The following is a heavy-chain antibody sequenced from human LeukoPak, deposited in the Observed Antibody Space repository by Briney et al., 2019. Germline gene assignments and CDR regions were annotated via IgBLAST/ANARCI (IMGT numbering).Heavy chain of an antibody. D-gene: IGHD3-3*01. Sequence: GGSLRLSCAASGFTFSSYSMNWVRQAPGKGLEWVSYISSSSKTIYYADSVKGRFTISRDRAKNSLYLQMNSLRDEDTAIYYCVRAFGPICYNWGKGTMVTVFS. CDR3: VRAFGPICYN. J-gene: IGHJ3*02. CDR2: ISSSSKTI. CDR1: GFTFSSYS. V-gene: IGHV3-48*02.